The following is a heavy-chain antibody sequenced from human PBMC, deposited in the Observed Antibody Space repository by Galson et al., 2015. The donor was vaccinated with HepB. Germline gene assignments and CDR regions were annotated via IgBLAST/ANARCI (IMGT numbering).Heavy chain of an antibody. Sequence: SLRLSCAASGFTFSTYGMHWVRQAPGKGLEWVAIISSDERSKYYADSVKGRFTMSRDNSQNTLYLQMSSLRAEDTAVYYCVKEGGATFYFDSSGQGTLVTASS. D-gene: IGHD2-21*01. CDR2: ISSDERSK. V-gene: IGHV3-30*18. J-gene: IGHJ4*02. CDR3: VKEGGATFYFDS. CDR1: GFTFSTYG.